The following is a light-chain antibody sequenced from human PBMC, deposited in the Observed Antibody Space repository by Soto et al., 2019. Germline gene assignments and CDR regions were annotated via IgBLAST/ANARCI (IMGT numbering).Light chain of an antibody. J-gene: IGKJ5*01. Sequence: DIQMTQSPSTLSPSVGDRVTITCRASQSISSWLAWYQQKPGKAPKLLIYDASSLGSGVPSRFSGSGSGTEFTLTIRSLQPDDFATYYCQQYNNYAITFGHGTRLEIK. V-gene: IGKV1-5*01. CDR1: QSISSW. CDR3: QQYNNYAIT. CDR2: DAS.